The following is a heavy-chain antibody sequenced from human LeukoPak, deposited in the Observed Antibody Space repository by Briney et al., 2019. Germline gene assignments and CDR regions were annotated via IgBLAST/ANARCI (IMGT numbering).Heavy chain of an antibody. Sequence: TGGPLRLSCAASGFTFSSYGMHWVRQAPGKGLEWVAVISFDGSNKYYPDSVKGRFTISRDNSKNTLYLQMNSLRSEDTAVYYCARVASSGWFYAFDIWGQGTMVTVSS. CDR1: GFTFSSYG. CDR2: ISFDGSNK. V-gene: IGHV3-30*03. CDR3: ARVASSGWFYAFDI. J-gene: IGHJ3*02. D-gene: IGHD6-19*01.